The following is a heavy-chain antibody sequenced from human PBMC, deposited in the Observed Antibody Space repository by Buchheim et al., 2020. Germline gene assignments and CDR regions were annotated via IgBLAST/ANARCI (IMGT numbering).Heavy chain of an antibody. V-gene: IGHV1-69*01. Sequence: QVQLVQSGAEVKKPGSSVKVSCKASGGTLSSYAISWVRQAPGQGLEWMGGIIPIFGTANYAQKFQGRVTITADESTSTAYMELSSLRSEDTAVYYCARRRWGDDCSSTSCYNWFDPWGQGTL. CDR1: GGTLSSYA. D-gene: IGHD2-2*01. CDR3: ARRRWGDDCSSTSCYNWFDP. CDR2: IIPIFGTA. J-gene: IGHJ5*02.